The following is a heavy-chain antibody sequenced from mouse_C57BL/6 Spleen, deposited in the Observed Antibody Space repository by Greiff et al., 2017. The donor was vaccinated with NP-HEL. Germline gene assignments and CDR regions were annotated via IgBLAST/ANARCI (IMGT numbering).Heavy chain of an antibody. J-gene: IGHJ1*03. CDR2: ISDGGSYT. D-gene: IGHD2-4*01. V-gene: IGHV5-4*01. Sequence: EVQVVESRGGLVKPGGSLKLSCAASGFTFSSYAMSWVRQTPEKRLEWVATISDGGSYTYYPDNVKGRFTISRDNAKNNLYLQMSHLKSEDTAMYYCARDPYYDYRDPYWYFDVWGTGTTVTVSS. CDR3: ARDPYYDYRDPYWYFDV. CDR1: GFTFSSYA.